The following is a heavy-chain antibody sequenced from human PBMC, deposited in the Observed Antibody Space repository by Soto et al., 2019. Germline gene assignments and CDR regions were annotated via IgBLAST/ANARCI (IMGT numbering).Heavy chain of an antibody. J-gene: IGHJ4*02. V-gene: IGHV1-3*01. CDR3: AGDLYVRGYDILTGYDD. D-gene: IGHD3-9*01. CDR2: INAGNGNT. Sequence: QVQLVQSGAEVKKPGASVKVSCKASGYTFTSYAMHWVRQAPGQRLEWMGWINAGNGNTKYSQKFQVRVTITRDTSASKAYMELGSLRSESTAVYCCAGDLYVRGYDILTGYDDWCQGTLVTVSS. CDR1: GYTFTSYA.